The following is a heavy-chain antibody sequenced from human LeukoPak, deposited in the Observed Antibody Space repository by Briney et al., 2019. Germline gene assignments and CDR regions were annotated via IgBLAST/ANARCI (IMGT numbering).Heavy chain of an antibody. J-gene: IGHJ5*02. V-gene: IGHV4-4*07. Sequence: PSETLSLTCTVSGGSISSYYWSWIRQPAGKGLEWIGRIYTSGSTNYNPSLKSRVTMSVDTSKNQFSLKLSSVTAADTAVYYCARDQGSSWYLGDWFDPWGQGTLVTVSS. D-gene: IGHD6-13*01. CDR1: GGSISSYY. CDR2: IYTSGST. CDR3: ARDQGSSWYLGDWFDP.